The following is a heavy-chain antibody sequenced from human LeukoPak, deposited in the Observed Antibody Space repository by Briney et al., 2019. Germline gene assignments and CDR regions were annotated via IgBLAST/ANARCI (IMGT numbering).Heavy chain of an antibody. V-gene: IGHV3-74*01. J-gene: IGHJ5*02. Sequence: GGSLRLSCAASGFTFSSYWMHWVREATGKGLVWVPRISSDGSRTSYADSVKGRFTISRDNAKNTMYLQMNSLRSEDTAVYYCAADDTQQLSWGQGTLVTVSS. CDR1: GFTFSSYW. CDR2: ISSDGSRT. D-gene: IGHD6-13*01. CDR3: AADDTQQLS.